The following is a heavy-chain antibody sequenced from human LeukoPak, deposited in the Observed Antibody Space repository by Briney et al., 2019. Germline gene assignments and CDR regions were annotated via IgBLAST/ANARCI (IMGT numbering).Heavy chain of an antibody. D-gene: IGHD5-12*01. CDR2: MNPSGGST. Sequence: ASVKVSCKAFGYTLTSYYLHWVRQAPGQGLEWMGIMNPSGGSTSYAQKFHGRVTMTRNTSTSTVYMELSSLRSEDTAVYYCARVLGAYSDYEGLKYWGQGTLVTVSS. J-gene: IGHJ4*02. V-gene: IGHV1-46*01. CDR3: ARVLGAYSDYEGLKY. CDR1: GYTLTSYY.